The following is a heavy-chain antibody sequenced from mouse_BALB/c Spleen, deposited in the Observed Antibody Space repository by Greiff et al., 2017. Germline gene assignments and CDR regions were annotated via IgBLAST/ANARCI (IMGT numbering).Heavy chain of an antibody. CDR1: GYSFTGYF. CDR3: RIYYDYGDAMDY. V-gene: IGHV1-37*01. J-gene: IGHJ4*01. Sequence: EVKLVESGPELVKPGASVKISCKASGYSFTGYFMNWVKQSHGKSLEWIGRINPYNGDTFYNQKFKGKATLTVDKSSSTAHMELLSLTSEDSAVYYCRIYYDYGDAMDYWGQGTSVTVSS. CDR2: INPYNGDT. D-gene: IGHD2-4*01.